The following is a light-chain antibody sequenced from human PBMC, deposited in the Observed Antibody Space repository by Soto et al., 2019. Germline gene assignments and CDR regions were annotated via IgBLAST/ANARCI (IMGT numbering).Light chain of an antibody. CDR2: KAS. J-gene: IGKJ5*01. Sequence: IHMTHSPSTLSASVVYRVTITFRASQSISSWLAWYQQKPGKAPKLLIYKASSSQSGVPSRFSGSGSGTEFTLTISGLLPEDFAAYHCQQLYTLPFTFGQGTRLE. V-gene: IGKV1-5*03. CDR1: QSISSW. CDR3: QQLYTLPFT.